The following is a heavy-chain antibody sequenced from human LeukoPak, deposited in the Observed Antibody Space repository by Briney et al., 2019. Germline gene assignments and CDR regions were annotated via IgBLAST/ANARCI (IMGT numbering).Heavy chain of an antibody. Sequence: SQTLSLTCTVSGGSISSGSYCWSWIRQPAGKGLEWIGRIYTSGSTNYNPSLKSRVTISVDTSKNQFSLKLSSVTAADTAVYYCARGAIFNWFDPWGQGTLVTVSS. CDR3: ARGAIFNWFDP. CDR2: IYTSGST. D-gene: IGHD3-3*01. V-gene: IGHV4-61*02. CDR1: GGSISSGSYC. J-gene: IGHJ5*02.